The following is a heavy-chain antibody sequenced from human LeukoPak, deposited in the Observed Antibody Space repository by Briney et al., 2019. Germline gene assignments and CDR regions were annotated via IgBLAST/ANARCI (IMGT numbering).Heavy chain of an antibody. CDR3: AKDDFDWLSPDF. CDR1: GFTFSDYW. V-gene: IGHV3-23*01. D-gene: IGHD3-9*01. CDR2: ISGSGGSA. J-gene: IGHJ4*01. Sequence: GGSLRLSCAASGFTFSDYWMSWVRQAPGKGLEWVSAISGSGGSAYYADSVKGRFTISRDNSKNTLYLQMNSLRAEDTAVYYCAKDDFDWLSPDFWGQGTLVTVSS.